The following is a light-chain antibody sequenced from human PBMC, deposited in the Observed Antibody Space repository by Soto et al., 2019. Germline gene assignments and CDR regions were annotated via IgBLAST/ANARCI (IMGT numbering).Light chain of an antibody. J-gene: IGKJ4*01. CDR2: DAS. V-gene: IGKV1-5*01. CDR3: LQYNSYSGHT. CDR1: QSISSW. Sequence: DIQMTQSPSTLSASVGDRVTITCRASQSISSWLAWYQQNPGKAPKLLIYDASSLESGVPSRFSGSGSGTEFTLTICRLQPDDSAAYYCLQYNSYSGHTVGGGTNVEFK.